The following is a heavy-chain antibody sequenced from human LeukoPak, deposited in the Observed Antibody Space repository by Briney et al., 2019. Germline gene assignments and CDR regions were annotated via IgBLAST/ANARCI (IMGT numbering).Heavy chain of an antibody. Sequence: GGSLRLSCAASGFTFDDYGMSWVRQAPGKGLEWVSRINSDGSDTTYADSVKGRFTISRDNAKNTLYLRMNNLRADDSAVYYCTRAGHNWEHDYWGQGTLVTVSS. CDR1: GFTFDDYG. D-gene: IGHD5-24*01. J-gene: IGHJ4*02. CDR2: INSDGSDT. CDR3: TRAGHNWEHDY. V-gene: IGHV3-74*01.